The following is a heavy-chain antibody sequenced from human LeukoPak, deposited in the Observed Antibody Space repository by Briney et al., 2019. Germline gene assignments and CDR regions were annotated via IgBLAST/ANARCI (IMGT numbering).Heavy chain of an antibody. D-gene: IGHD3-22*01. CDR3: ARGTLYYDSSGPPDY. Sequence: SSVKPSCKPSRYTFTNYYIHWVRQSPGHPLECTGITDPIGGSTNYAQKLQGRVTMTTDTSTSTAYMELRSLRSDDTAVYYCARGTLYYDSSGPPDYWGQGTLVTVSS. J-gene: IGHJ4*02. CDR2: TDPIGGST. CDR1: RYTFTNYY. V-gene: IGHV1-46*01.